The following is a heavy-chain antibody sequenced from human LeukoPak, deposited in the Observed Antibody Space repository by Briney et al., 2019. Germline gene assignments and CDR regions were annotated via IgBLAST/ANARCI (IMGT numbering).Heavy chain of an antibody. CDR2: TGIRSVNT. D-gene: IGHD5-24*01. J-gene: IGHJ4*02. CDR3: GTGDGIGKHPRAYYFAN. CDR1: GFTFTSHA. V-gene: IGHV3-23*01. Sequence: PGGSLRLSCAASGFTFTSHAMTWVRQAPGKGLEWVCTTGIRSVNTLCADSVNGRFSISRDNSRNTLDLQMNNLRVDDTAVYYCGTGDGIGKHPRAYYFANWGQGTLVTVSA.